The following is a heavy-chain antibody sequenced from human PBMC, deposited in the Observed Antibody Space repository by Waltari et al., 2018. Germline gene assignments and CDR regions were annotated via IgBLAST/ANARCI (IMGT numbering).Heavy chain of an antibody. Sequence: QVQLVQSGAEVRKPGSSVKVAWRASGGTLSGYALIWVREAPGQGLEGMGGVIPIYGTANYAQKFQGRVTITADTSTSTAYMELSSLGSEYTAVYYSARLAIVGGSNNWFDLWGQGTLVTVSS. V-gene: IGHV1-69*14. CDR1: GGTLSGYA. J-gene: IGHJ5*02. CDR2: VIPIYGTA. D-gene: IGHD2-15*01. CDR3: ARLAIVGGSNNWFDL.